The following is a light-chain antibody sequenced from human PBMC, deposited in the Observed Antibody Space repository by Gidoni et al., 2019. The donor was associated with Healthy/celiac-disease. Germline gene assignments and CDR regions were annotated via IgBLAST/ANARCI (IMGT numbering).Light chain of an antibody. Sequence: EIVLTQSPATLSLSPGDRATLSCRASQSVSSYLAWYRQKPGQPPRLLIYDASNRATGIPDRLSGTGSGTDFTLTINSLEAEDSAVYYCQQRSNWPLTFXGXTKVEIK. CDR1: QSVSSY. CDR2: DAS. J-gene: IGKJ4*01. CDR3: QQRSNWPLT. V-gene: IGKV3-11*01.